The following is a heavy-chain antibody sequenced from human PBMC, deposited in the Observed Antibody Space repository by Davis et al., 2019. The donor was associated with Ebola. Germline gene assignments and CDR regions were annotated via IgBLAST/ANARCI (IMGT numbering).Heavy chain of an antibody. CDR2: ISGRGGST. J-gene: IGHJ3*02. V-gene: IGHV3-23*01. CDR1: VITFSSYA. CDR3: AKDGAPYWAMVREVYDAFDI. D-gene: IGHD3-10*01. Sequence: GGSLRLSCADSVITFSSYAMPWVRQAPGKGLAWVSAISGRGGSTYYADSVKGRFTISRDNSKNTLYLQMNSLRAEDTAVYYCAKDGAPYWAMVREVYDAFDIWGQGTMVTVSS.